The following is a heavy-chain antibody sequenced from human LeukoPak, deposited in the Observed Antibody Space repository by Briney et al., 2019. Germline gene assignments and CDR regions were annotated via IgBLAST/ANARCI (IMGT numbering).Heavy chain of an antibody. CDR1: AGSISSYY. V-gene: IGHV4-4*07. J-gene: IGHJ5*02. Sequence: SETLSLTCTVSAGSISSYYWSWIRQPAGKGLEWIGRIYTSGSTNYNPSLKSRVTMSVDTSKNQFSLKLSSVTAADTAVYYCARGGSSSSPYNWFDPWGQGILVTVSS. CDR2: IYTSGST. D-gene: IGHD6-6*01. CDR3: ARGGSSSSPYNWFDP.